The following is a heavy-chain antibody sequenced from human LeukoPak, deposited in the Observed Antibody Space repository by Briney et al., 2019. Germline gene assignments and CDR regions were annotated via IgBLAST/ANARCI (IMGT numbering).Heavy chain of an antibody. V-gene: IGHV4-39*01. J-gene: IGHJ5*02. CDR1: GGSISNSSYY. Sequence: PSEILSLTCTVPGGSISNSSYYWGWISQPPGKGLEWIGSIYYSGITYYKPSLKSRLTISVDTSKNQFSLKLTSVTAADTAMYYCASHSTYVSPFRSWGRGPLVTVSP. CDR3: ASHSTYVSPFRS. D-gene: IGHD3-10*02. CDR2: IYYSGIT.